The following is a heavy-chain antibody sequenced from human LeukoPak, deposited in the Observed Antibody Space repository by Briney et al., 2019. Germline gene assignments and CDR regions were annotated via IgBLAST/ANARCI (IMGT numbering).Heavy chain of an antibody. CDR2: MNPNTGNA. CDR1: GYTFTNFD. CDR3: ARVEYSNSYDY. D-gene: IGHD4-11*01. V-gene: IGHV1-8*02. J-gene: IGHJ4*02. Sequence: ASVKVSCKASGYTFTNFDINWVRQATGQGLEWMGWMNPNTGNAGYAQTFQDRVTITWDASISTAYMDLSSLRSEATAVYYCARVEYSNSYDYWGQGTLVTVSS.